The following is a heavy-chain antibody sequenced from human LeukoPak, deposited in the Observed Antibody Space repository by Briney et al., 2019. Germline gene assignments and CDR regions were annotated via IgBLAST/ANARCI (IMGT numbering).Heavy chain of an antibody. V-gene: IGHV3-21*01. D-gene: IGHD2-2*01. Sequence: GGSLRLSCAASGFTFSSYSMNWVRQAPGKGLEWVSSISSSSSYIYYADSVKGRFTISRDNAKNSLYLQMNSLRAEDTAVYYCARGPPYCSSTSCYADGNYYFDYWGQGTLVTVSS. CDR3: ARGPPYCSSTSCYADGNYYFDY. CDR2: ISSSSSYI. CDR1: GFTFSSYS. J-gene: IGHJ4*02.